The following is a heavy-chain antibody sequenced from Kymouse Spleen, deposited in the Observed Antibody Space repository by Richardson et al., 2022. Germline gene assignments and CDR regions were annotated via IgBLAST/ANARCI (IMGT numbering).Heavy chain of an antibody. Sequence: EVQLVESGGGLIQPGGSLRLSCAASGFTVSSNYMSWVRQAPGKGLEWVSVIYSCGSTYYADSVKGRFTISRDNSKNTLYLQMNSLRAEDTAVYYCARGITMVRGVIYYYYYGMDVWGQGTTVTVSS. CDR3: ARGITMVRGVIYYYYYGMDV. D-gene: IGHD3-10*01. J-gene: IGHJ6*02. CDR1: GFTVSSNY. V-gene: IGHV3-66*03. CDR2: IYSCGST.